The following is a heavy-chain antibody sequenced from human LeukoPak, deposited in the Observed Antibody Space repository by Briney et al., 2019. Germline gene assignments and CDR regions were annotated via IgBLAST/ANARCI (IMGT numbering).Heavy chain of an antibody. CDR2: IWYDGSYK. V-gene: IGHV3-33*01. J-gene: IGHJ4*02. Sequence: GRSLRLSCAASGFTFSNYGMHWVRQAPGKGLEWVAVIWYDGSYKSYGDSVKGRFTISRDNSENTLFLQMNSLRTEDTAVYYCARELLYHYYEYWGQGTLVTVSS. CDR1: GFTFSNYG. D-gene: IGHD3-3*01. CDR3: ARELLYHYYEY.